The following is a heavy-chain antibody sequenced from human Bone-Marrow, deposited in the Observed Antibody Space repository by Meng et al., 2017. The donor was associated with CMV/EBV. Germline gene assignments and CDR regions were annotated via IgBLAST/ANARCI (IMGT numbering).Heavy chain of an antibody. J-gene: IGHJ5*02. Sequence: ASVKVSCKASGYTFTGYYMHWVRQAPGQGLEWMGWINPNSGGTNYAQKFQGRVTMTRDPSISTAYMELSRLRSDDTAVYYCARDVPAAEFWFDPWGQGPRVTVSS. CDR1: GYTFTGYY. CDR2: INPNSGGT. CDR3: ARDVPAAEFWFDP. D-gene: IGHD2-2*01. V-gene: IGHV1-2*02.